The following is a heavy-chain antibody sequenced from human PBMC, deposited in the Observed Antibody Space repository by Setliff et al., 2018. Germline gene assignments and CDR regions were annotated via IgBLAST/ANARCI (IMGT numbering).Heavy chain of an antibody. CDR1: GYTFTNHY. CDR3: VRGSGPRVVVAMPFDF. Sequence: ASVKVSCKASGYTFTNHYMHWVRQAPGQGLEWMGIINPSGGSTSYAQKFQGRVTMTRDTSTSTVYMELSSLRSEDTAVYYCVRGSGPRVVVAMPFDFWGQGTPVTVSS. D-gene: IGHD2-2*01. CDR2: INPSGGST. J-gene: IGHJ4*02. V-gene: IGHV1-46*01.